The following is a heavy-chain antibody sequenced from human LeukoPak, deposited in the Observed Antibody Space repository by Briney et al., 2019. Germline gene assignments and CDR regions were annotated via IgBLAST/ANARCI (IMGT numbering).Heavy chain of an antibody. CDR3: ARGYSSSWYKTKSYNWFDP. CDR1: GYTFTGYY. D-gene: IGHD6-13*01. J-gene: IGHJ5*02. V-gene: IGHV1-46*01. Sequence: ASVKVSCKASGYTFTGYYMHWVRQAPGQGLEWMGWINPSGGSTSYAQKFQGRVTMTRDMSTSTVYMELSSLRSEDTAVYYCARGYSSSWYKTKSYNWFDPWGQGTLVTVSS. CDR2: INPSGGST.